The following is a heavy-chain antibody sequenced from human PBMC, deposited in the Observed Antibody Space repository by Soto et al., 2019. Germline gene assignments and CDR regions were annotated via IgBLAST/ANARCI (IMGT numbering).Heavy chain of an antibody. V-gene: IGHV3-49*03. CDR1: GFSFGDSA. Sequence: PXVSLRLSCTASGFSFGDSAMSWFRQAPGKGLEWVGFIRSKAYSGTTEYAASVRGRFTISRDDSKSIAYLQMNSLKTEDTAVYYCTRRYSSGWYWFDPWGQGTLVTVSS. J-gene: IGHJ5*02. CDR2: IRSKAYSGTT. D-gene: IGHD6-19*01. CDR3: TRRYSSGWYWFDP.